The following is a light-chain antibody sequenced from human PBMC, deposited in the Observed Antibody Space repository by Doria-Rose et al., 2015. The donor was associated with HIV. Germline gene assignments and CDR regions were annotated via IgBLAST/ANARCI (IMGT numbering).Light chain of an antibody. V-gene: IGKV1-27*01. J-gene: IGKJ4*01. CDR2: AAS. CDR1: QGISNF. CDR3: QSYNSAPLT. Sequence: DRVTITCRASQGISNFLAWYQQKPGRVPKLLIYAASTLQSGVPSRFSGSGSGTDFSLTISTLQPEDVAIYYCQSYNSAPLTFGGGSKVEIK.